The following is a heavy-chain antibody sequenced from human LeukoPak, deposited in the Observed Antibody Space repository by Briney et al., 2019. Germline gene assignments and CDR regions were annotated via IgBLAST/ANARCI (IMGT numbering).Heavy chain of an antibody. CDR1: GFTFSSYA. Sequence: GGSLRLSCAASGFTFSSYAMHWVRQAPGKGLEWVAVISYDGSNKYYADSVKGRFTISRDNSKNTLYLQMNSLRAEDTAVYYCARTANRSGYYTGYYYYMDVWGKGTTVTVSS. D-gene: IGHD3-3*01. V-gene: IGHV3-30*01. CDR3: ARTANRSGYYTGYYYYMDV. J-gene: IGHJ6*03. CDR2: ISYDGSNK.